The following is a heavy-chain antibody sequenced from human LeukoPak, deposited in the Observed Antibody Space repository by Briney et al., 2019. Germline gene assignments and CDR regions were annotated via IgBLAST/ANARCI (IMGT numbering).Heavy chain of an antibody. J-gene: IGHJ5*02. V-gene: IGHV3-7*01. Sequence: GGSLRLSCAASGFTFSSYWMSWVRQAPGKGLEWVANIKQDGSEKYYVDSVKGRFTISRDNAKNSLYLHMNSLRAEDTAVYYCARDLGQYYDTSDNWFDPWGQGTLVTVSS. CDR2: IKQDGSEK. CDR3: ARDLGQYYDTSDNWFDP. CDR1: GFTFSSYW. D-gene: IGHD3-22*01.